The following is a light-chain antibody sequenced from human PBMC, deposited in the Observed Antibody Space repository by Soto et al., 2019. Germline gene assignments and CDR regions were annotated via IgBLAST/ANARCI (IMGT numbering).Light chain of an antibody. V-gene: IGKV3-11*01. Sequence: EIVLTRSPATLSLSPGERATLSCRASQSVSSYLAWYQQKPGRSPRLLIYDASNRATGIPARFSGSGSGTDFTLTISSLEPEDFAVYFCQHRRSWPLSFGGGTKVEIK. CDR3: QHRRSWPLS. CDR2: DAS. CDR1: QSVSSY. J-gene: IGKJ4*01.